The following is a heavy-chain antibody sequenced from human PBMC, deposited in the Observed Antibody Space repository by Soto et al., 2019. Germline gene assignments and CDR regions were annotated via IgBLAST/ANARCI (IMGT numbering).Heavy chain of an antibody. CDR1: GGSFTGYY. V-gene: IGHV4-34*01. J-gene: IGHJ5*02. Sequence: QVHLPQSGGGLLKPSETLSLTCAVYGGSFTGYYWCWIRQPPGKGLVWIGEINHSGSTNYNPSLTGRVTISVDTSKNHFALKLSSVAAADTAVYYWAIGFRSDLGELSLKWFAPGGKGTLVTVSS. CDR2: INHSGST. D-gene: IGHD3-16*02. CDR3: AIGFRSDLGELSLKWFAP.